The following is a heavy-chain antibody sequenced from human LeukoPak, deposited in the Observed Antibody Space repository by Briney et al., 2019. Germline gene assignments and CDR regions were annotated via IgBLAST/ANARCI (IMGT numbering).Heavy chain of an antibody. J-gene: IGHJ4*02. CDR1: GFSLSTNGMR. V-gene: IGHV2-70*04. CDR2: IDWDDDK. CDR3: ARMGYYNSSAYYYGD. Sequence: ESGPTLVNPTQTLRLTCTFSGFSLSTNGMRVSWIRQPPGKALEWLARIDWDDDKFYSTSLKTRLTIAKDTSKNQVVLTMTNMDPVDTATYYCARMGYYNSSAYYYGDWGQGTLVTVSS. D-gene: IGHD3-22*01.